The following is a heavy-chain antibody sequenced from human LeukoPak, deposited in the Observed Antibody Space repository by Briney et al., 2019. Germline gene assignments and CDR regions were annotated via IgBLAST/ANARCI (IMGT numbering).Heavy chain of an antibody. J-gene: IGHJ4*02. CDR2: IYHSGST. CDR3: AREGSEGYLLDY. V-gene: IGHV4-34*01. D-gene: IGHD1-1*01. CDR1: GGSFSGYY. Sequence: PSETLSLTCAVYGGSFSGYYWSWIRQPPGKGLEWIGEIYHSGSTNYNPSLKSRVTISVDRSKNQFSLQLNSMTPEDTAVYYCAREGSEGYLLDYWGQGTLVTVSS.